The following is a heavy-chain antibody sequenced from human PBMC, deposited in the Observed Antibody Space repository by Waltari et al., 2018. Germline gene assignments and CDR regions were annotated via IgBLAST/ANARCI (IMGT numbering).Heavy chain of an antibody. V-gene: IGHV1-24*01. CDR1: GYPLTEFS. D-gene: IGHD1-26*01. Sequence: QDHLVQSGPEVKRPGASVKVSCKRSGYPLTEFSIHWVRQAPGRGLEWVGGVNPGNGTTIYAHSLQGRVTMTEDTSTDTAYLELRGLKSDDTAVFYCATGPGATPLFSYWGQGTLVTVSS. CDR3: ATGPGATPLFSY. CDR2: VNPGNGTT. J-gene: IGHJ4*02.